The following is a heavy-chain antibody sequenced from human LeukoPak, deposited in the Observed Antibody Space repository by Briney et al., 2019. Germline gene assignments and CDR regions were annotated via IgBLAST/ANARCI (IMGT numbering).Heavy chain of an antibody. CDR1: GGSFSGYY. Sequence: PSETLSLTCAVYGGSFSGYYWSWIRQVPGKGLEWIGEINQSGRTNYNPSLKSRVTISVDTSKNQISLKLSSVTAADTAVYYCARSGRYYERSGYYYVVYWGQGTLVTVSS. V-gene: IGHV4-34*01. CDR3: ARSGRYYERSGYYYVVY. CDR2: INQSGRT. J-gene: IGHJ4*02. D-gene: IGHD3-22*01.